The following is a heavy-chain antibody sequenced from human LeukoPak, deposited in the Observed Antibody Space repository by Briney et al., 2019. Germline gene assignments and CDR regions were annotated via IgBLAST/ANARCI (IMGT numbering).Heavy chain of an antibody. D-gene: IGHD3-10*01. CDR2: IIPIFGTA. CDR1: GGTFSSYA. J-gene: IGHJ4*02. V-gene: IGHV1-69*01. CDR3: ARGLVRGVIITPDY. Sequence: GSSVKVSCKASGGTFSSYAISWVRQAPGQGLEWMGGIIPIFGTANYAQKFQGRVTITADESTSTAYMELSSLRSEDTAVYYCARGLVRGVIITPDYWGQGTLVTVSS.